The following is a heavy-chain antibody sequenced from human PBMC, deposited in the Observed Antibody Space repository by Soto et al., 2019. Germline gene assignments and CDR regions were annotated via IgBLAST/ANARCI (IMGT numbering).Heavy chain of an antibody. CDR2: IIPIFGTA. Sequence: GASVKVSCKASGGTFSSYAISWVRQAPGQGLEWMGGIIPIFGTANYAQKFQGRVTITADESTSTAYMELSSLRSEDTAVYYCARDPLPNDSSGYYGYNWFDPWGQGTLVTVSS. CDR3: ARDPLPNDSSGYYGYNWFDP. D-gene: IGHD3-22*01. J-gene: IGHJ5*02. CDR1: GGTFSSYA. V-gene: IGHV1-69*13.